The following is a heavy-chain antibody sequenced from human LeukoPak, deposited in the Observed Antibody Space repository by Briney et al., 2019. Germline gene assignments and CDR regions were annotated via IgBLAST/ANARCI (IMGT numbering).Heavy chain of an antibody. CDR1: GYTFTSYY. V-gene: IGHV1-46*01. Sequence: ASVKVSCKASGYTFTSYYKHWVRQAPGQGLEWMGIINPSGGSTSYAQKFQGRVTMTRDTSTSTVYMELSSLRSEDTAVYYCARVLAYGGNSDQIDYWGQGTLVTVSS. J-gene: IGHJ4*02. D-gene: IGHD4-23*01. CDR2: INPSGGST. CDR3: ARVLAYGGNSDQIDY.